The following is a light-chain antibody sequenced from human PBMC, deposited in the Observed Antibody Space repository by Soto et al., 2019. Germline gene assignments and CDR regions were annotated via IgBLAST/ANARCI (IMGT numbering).Light chain of an antibody. J-gene: IGKJ1*01. CDR2: GAS. V-gene: IGKV3-20*01. CDR1: QSVSYSS. CDR3: QQYGSLPWT. Sequence: EIVLTQSPATLSLSPEERASLSSGTSQSVSYSSLAWYRQKPGQAPRLLIYGASTRAAGSPDRFSGSGSGTDFTLTISRLEPEDFAVYFCQQYGSLPWTFGQGTTVDIK.